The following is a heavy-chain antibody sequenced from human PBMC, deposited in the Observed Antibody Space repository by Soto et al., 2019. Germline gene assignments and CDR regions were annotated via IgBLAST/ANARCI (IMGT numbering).Heavy chain of an antibody. CDR2: ISYDGSNK. Sequence: QVQLVESGGGMVQPGRSLRLSCAASGFTFSSYGMHWVRQAPGKGLEWVAVISYDGSNKYYADSVKGRFTISRDNSKNTLYLQMNSLRDEDTAVYYCAKDGLLPTYFDYWGQGTLVTVSS. D-gene: IGHD2-15*01. CDR1: GFTFSSYG. J-gene: IGHJ4*02. V-gene: IGHV3-30*18. CDR3: AKDGLLPTYFDY.